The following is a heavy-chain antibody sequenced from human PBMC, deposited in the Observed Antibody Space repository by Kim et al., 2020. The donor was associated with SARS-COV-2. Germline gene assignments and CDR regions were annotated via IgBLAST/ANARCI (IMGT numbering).Heavy chain of an antibody. Sequence: ASSVKGRFTLSRENAKNSLYLQMNSLRAEDTAVYYCARPTYYDILTGLDYWGQGTLVTVSS. V-gene: IGHV3-11*03. CDR3: ARPTYYDILTGLDY. J-gene: IGHJ4*02. D-gene: IGHD3-9*01.